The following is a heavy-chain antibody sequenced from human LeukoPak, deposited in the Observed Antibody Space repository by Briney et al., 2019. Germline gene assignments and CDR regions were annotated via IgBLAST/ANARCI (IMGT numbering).Heavy chain of an antibody. V-gene: IGHV4-39*07. Sequence: SETLSLTCTVSGGSISSNGYYWGWIRQPPGKGLEWIGSFYYTGSTFYSPSLKSRVTISVDTSKNQFSLKLSSVTAADTAVYYCARGDYYYMDVWGKGTTVAVPS. J-gene: IGHJ6*03. CDR3: ARGDYYYMDV. CDR1: GGSISSNGYY. CDR2: FYYTGST. D-gene: IGHD1-26*01.